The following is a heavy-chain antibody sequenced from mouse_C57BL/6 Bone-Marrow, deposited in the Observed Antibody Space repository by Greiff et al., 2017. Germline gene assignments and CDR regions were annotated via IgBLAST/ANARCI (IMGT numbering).Heavy chain of an antibody. D-gene: IGHD2-5*01. V-gene: IGHV1-82*01. CDR3: EAYYSNYGY. CDR2: IYPGDGDT. Sequence: VQLQQSGPELVKPGASVKISCKASGYAFSSSWMNWVKQRPGQGLEWIGRIYPGDGDTNYNGKFKGKATLTADKSSSTAYMQLSSLTSEDSAVCFCEAYYSNYGYWGQGTTLTVSS. CDR1: GYAFSSSW. J-gene: IGHJ2*01.